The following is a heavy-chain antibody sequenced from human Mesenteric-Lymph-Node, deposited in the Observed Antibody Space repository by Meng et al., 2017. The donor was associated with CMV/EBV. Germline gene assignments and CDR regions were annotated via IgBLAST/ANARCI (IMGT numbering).Heavy chain of an antibody. CDR1: GDSISDDYY. V-gene: IGHV4-31*02. J-gene: IGHJ4*02. CDR2: IYYRGTT. Sequence: VSGDSISDDYYWRWIRQPPGKGLEWIGYIYYRGTTYYHPSLKSRVTISVDTSKNQFSLKLASVTAADTAVFYCARERNAVAGGQFEYWGPGTLVTVSS. D-gene: IGHD6-19*01. CDR3: ARERNAVAGGQFEY.